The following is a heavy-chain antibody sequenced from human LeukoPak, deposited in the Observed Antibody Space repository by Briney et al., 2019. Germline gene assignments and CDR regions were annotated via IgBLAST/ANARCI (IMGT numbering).Heavy chain of an antibody. D-gene: IGHD3-22*01. CDR2: IYYSGST. CDR3: ARVSGITMIVVVPEDGFDI. CDR1: GFTFSDHY. V-gene: IGHV4-38-2*01. Sequence: GSLRLSCAASGFTFSDHYMDWVRQAPGEGLEWVGSIYYSGSTYYNPSLKSRVTISVDTSKNQFSLKLSSVTAADTAVYYCARVSGITMIVVVPEDGFDIWGQGTMVTVSS. J-gene: IGHJ3*02.